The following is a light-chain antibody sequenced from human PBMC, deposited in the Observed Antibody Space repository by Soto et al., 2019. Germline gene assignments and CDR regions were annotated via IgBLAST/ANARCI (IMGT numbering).Light chain of an antibody. J-gene: IGKJ1*01. V-gene: IGKV3-20*01. CDR2: GAS. CDR1: QSVSSSY. CDR3: QQYGSSPRT. Sequence: IVVTHSRSTLSLSPGRRPTLACRASQSVSSSYLAWYQQKPGQAPRLXIYGASSRATGIPDGFSGSGSGTDFTLTISRLEPEDFEVYYCQQYGSSPRTFGQGTKVDI.